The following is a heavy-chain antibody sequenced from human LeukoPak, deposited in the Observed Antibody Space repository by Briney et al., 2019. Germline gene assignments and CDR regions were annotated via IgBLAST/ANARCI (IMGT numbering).Heavy chain of an antibody. Sequence: SVKVSCKASGGTFSSYTISWVRQAPGQGLEWMGRIIPILGIANYAQKFQGRVTVTADKSTSTAYMELSSLRSEDTAVYYCAREGTMVRGVVNYYYMDVWGKGTTVTVSS. V-gene: IGHV1-69*04. CDR2: IIPILGIA. CDR3: AREGTMVRGVVNYYYMDV. J-gene: IGHJ6*03. D-gene: IGHD3-10*01. CDR1: GGTFSSYT.